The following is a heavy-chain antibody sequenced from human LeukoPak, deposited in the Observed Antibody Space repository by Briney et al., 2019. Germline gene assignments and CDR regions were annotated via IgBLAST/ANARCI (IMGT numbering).Heavy chain of an antibody. J-gene: IGHJ4*02. Sequence: GGSLRLSCAASGLTFSNYAMSWVRQAPGKGLECVSGISGSGDISYYIDSVKGRFTISRDNSKNTLYLQMNSLRVEDTAVYYCAREDYGDHGEVFDYWGQGTLVTVSS. CDR1: GLTFSNYA. CDR3: AREDYGDHGEVFDY. D-gene: IGHD4-17*01. V-gene: IGHV3-23*01. CDR2: ISGSGDIS.